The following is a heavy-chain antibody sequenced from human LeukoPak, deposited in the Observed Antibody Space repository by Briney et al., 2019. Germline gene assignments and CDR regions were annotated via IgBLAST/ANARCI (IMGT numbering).Heavy chain of an antibody. CDR3: ARDLTTFVAFDI. V-gene: IGHV3-21*01. J-gene: IGHJ3*02. CDR1: GFTFSSYS. CDR2: ISSSSRYI. Sequence: GALRLSCAASGFTFSSYSINWVRQAPGKGLEWVSSISSSSRYIFYADSVKGRFTISRDNAKNSLYLQMSSLRAEDTAVYYCARDLTTFVAFDIWGQGTMVTVSS. D-gene: IGHD4/OR15-4a*01.